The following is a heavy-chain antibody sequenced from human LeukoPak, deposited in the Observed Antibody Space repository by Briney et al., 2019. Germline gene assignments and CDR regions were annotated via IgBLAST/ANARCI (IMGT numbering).Heavy chain of an antibody. CDR3: VRAPAGCGGTCPFDS. V-gene: IGHV4-4*07. D-gene: IGHD2-15*01. CDR1: GASIRGYW. CDR2: MYTDGDT. Sequence: SETLSLTCDVSGASIRGYWWSWIRQPAGKGLEWIGRMYTDGDTNYNPALKSRVSVSVDTSKNLFSLKLISVTAANTPVYYCVRAPAGCGGTCPFDSWGQGTLVTVSS. J-gene: IGHJ4*02.